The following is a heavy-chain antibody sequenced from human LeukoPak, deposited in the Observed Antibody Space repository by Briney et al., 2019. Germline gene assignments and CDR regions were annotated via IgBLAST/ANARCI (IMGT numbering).Heavy chain of an antibody. D-gene: IGHD6-13*01. J-gene: IGHJ5*02. CDR1: GFTFSSYS. CDR2: ISSSSSTI. CDR3: AREGSSSWGTNWFDP. V-gene: IGHV3-48*01. Sequence: PGGSLRLSCAASGFTFSSYSMNWVRQAPGKGLEWVSYISSSSSTIYYADSVKGRFTISRDNAKNSLCLQMNSLRAEDTAVYYCAREGSSSWGTNWFDPWGQGTLVTVSS.